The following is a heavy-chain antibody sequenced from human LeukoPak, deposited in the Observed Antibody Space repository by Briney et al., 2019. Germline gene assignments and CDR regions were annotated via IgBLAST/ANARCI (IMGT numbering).Heavy chain of an antibody. CDR2: ISSSGGGT. J-gene: IGHJ4*02. CDR3: AKGSGSGWYGLSDY. Sequence: GGSLRLSCAASGFTFSSYAMSWVRQAPGKGLEWVSAISSSGGGTYYSDSVKGRFTIFRDDSKNTLYLQMNSLRAEDTAVYYCAKGSGSGWYGLSDYWGQGTLVTVSS. V-gene: IGHV3-23*01. D-gene: IGHD6-19*01. CDR1: GFTFSSYA.